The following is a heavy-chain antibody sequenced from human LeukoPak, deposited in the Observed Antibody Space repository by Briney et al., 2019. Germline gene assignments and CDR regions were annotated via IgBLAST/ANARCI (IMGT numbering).Heavy chain of an antibody. V-gene: IGHV4-34*01. J-gene: IGHJ5*02. CDR3: ARGGGQRRSWLDL. CDR1: YGALSGYY. CDR2: IHHSGAS. D-gene: IGHD5-24*01. Sequence: SETLSLTCAVHYGALSGYYWTWIRQSPGKGLEWIGKIHHSGASNYNASLKSRVAISLDTSKNQFSPQLTSMTAADTAVYFCARGGGQRRSWLDLWGQGTLVSVTS.